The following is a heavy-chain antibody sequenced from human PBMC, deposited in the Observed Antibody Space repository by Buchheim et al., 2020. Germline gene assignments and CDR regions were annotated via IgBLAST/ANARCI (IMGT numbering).Heavy chain of an antibody. CDR2: ISYDGSNK. J-gene: IGHJ5*02. CDR3: AREAYYDFWSGYSGWFDP. Sequence: VQLVESGGGVVQPGRSLRLSCAASGFTFSSYAMHWVRQAPGKGLEWVAVISYDGSNKYYADSVKGRFTISRDNSKNTLYLQMNSLRAEDTAVYYCAREAYYDFWSGYSGWFDPWGQGTL. D-gene: IGHD3-3*01. V-gene: IGHV3-30-3*01. CDR1: GFTFSSYA.